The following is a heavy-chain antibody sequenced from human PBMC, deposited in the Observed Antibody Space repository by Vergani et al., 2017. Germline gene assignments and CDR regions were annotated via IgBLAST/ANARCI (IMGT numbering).Heavy chain of an antibody. D-gene: IGHD3-3*01. J-gene: IGHJ6*02. CDR2: INPSGGST. CDR1: GYTFTSYY. CDR3: ARERGGLEWFHYGMDV. Sequence: QVQLVQSGAEVKKPGASVKVSCKASGYTFTSYYMHWVRQAPGQGLEWMGIINPSGGSTSYAQKFQGRVTMTRDTSTSTVYMELSSLRSEDTAVYYCARERGGLEWFHYGMDVWGQGTTVTVSS. V-gene: IGHV1-46*01.